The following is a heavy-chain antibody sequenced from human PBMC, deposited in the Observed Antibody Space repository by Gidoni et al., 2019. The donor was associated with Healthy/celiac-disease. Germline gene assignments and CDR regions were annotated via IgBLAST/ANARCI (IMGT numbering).Heavy chain of an antibody. CDR2: ISSSVSTI. V-gene: IGHV3-11*01. J-gene: IGHJ5*02. D-gene: IGHD6-13*01. CDR1: GFTFSDYY. Sequence: QGQRVESGGGLVKPGGSLRLSWGAAGFTFSDYYMSLSRQAPGKGLEWVSYISSSVSTIYYADSVKGRFTISRDNAKNSLYLQMNSLRAADTAVYYCARDAARRNWFDPWGQGTLVTVSS. CDR3: ARDAARRNWFDP.